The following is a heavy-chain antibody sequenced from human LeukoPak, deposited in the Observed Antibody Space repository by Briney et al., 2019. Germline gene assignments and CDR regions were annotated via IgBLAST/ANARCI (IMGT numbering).Heavy chain of an antibody. D-gene: IGHD3-22*01. Sequence: GASVKVSCKASGYTFTSYGISWVRQAPGQGLEWMGWISAYNGNTNYAQKLQGRVTMTTDTSTSTAYMELRSLRSDDTAVYYCASFAYYYDSSGHYYNYWGQGTLVTVSS. CDR3: ASFAYYYDSSGHYYNY. CDR2: ISAYNGNT. CDR1: GYTFTSYG. V-gene: IGHV1-18*01. J-gene: IGHJ4*02.